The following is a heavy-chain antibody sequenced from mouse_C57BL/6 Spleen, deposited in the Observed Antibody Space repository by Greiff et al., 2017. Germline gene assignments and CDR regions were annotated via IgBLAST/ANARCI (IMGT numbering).Heavy chain of an antibody. D-gene: IGHD2-5*01. V-gene: IGHV1-54*01. J-gene: IGHJ2*01. CDR1: GYAFTNYL. Sequence: QVQLQQSGAELVRPGTSVKVSCKASGYAFTNYLIEWVKQRPGQGLEWIGVINPGSGGTNYNEKFKGKATLTADKSSSTAYMQLSSLTSEDSAVYVCARDYSNYFDYWGQGTTLTVSS. CDR3: ARDYSNYFDY. CDR2: INPGSGGT.